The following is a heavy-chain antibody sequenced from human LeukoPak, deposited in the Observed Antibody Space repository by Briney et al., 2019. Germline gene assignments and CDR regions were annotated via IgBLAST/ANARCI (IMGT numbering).Heavy chain of an antibody. D-gene: IGHD2-8*02. Sequence: GGSLRLSCVASGFTVSSHYMTWVRQAPGKGLEWVSLIYIGDYPYYADSVKGRFTISRDNSKSTLSLQMNSLRAEDTAIYYCATYRQVLLPFESWGQGTLVTVSS. CDR1: GFTVSSHY. J-gene: IGHJ4*02. V-gene: IGHV3-53*01. CDR2: IYIGDYP. CDR3: ATYRQVLLPFES.